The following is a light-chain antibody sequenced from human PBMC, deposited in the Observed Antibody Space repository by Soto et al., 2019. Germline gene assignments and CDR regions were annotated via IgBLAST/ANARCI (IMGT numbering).Light chain of an antibody. CDR3: QQYNNWPVG. V-gene: IGKV3-15*01. CDR2: GAS. CDR1: QSVSSN. Sequence: EIVMTQSPATLSVSPGERATLSCRASQSVSSNLAWYQQKPGQAPRLLIYGASTRATGIPARFSGSGSGTEFTLTISSLQSEDFAVYYCQQYNNWPVGFGQETKVEIK. J-gene: IGKJ1*01.